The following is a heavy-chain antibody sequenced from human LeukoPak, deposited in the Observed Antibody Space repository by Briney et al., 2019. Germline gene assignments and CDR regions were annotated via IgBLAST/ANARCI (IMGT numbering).Heavy chain of an antibody. CDR1: GFTFSSYA. J-gene: IGHJ4*02. V-gene: IGHV3-23*01. Sequence: GGSLRLSCAASGFTFSSYAMSWVRQALGKGLEWVSAISGSGGSTYYADSVKGRFTISRDNSKSTLYLQMNSLRAEDTAVYYCAKDTIRNYCTSTSCYVVYWGQGTLVTVSS. D-gene: IGHD2-2*01. CDR2: ISGSGGST. CDR3: AKDTIRNYCTSTSCYVVY.